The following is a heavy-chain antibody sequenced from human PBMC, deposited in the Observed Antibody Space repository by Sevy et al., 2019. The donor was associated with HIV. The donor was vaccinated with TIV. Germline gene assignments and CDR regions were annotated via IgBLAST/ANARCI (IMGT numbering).Heavy chain of an antibody. J-gene: IGHJ3*02. V-gene: IGHV4-59*08. CDR1: GGSINSDH. Sequence: SETLSLTCTVSGGSINSDHWNWIRQPPGKGLEWIGYVYYTGGTNYNTSLKNRVTISVDRTKNQFAIKLTSVTAADTAVYYCARRNDFDIWGQGTMVTVSS. CDR3: ARRNDFDI. CDR2: VYYTGGT.